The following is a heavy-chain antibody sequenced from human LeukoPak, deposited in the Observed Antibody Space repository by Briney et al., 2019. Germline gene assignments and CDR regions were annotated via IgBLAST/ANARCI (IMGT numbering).Heavy chain of an antibody. CDR2: INPNSGGT. V-gene: IGHV1-2*02. CDR1: GYTFTCYY. D-gene: IGHD1-26*01. Sequence: ASVKVSCKASGYTFTCYYMHWVRQAPGQGLEWMGWINPNSGGTNYAQKFQGRVTMTRDTSISTAYMELSRLRSDDTAVYYCASALTWGVISGSSPAPFYYWGQGTLVTVSS. CDR3: ASALTWGVISGSSPAPFYY. J-gene: IGHJ4*02.